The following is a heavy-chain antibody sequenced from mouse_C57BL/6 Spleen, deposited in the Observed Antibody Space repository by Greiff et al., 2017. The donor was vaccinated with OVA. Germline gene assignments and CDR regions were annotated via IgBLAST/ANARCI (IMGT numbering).Heavy chain of an antibody. CDR1: GFTFSSYG. D-gene: IGHD1-1*01. CDR3: ARQTVVATDYFDY. J-gene: IGHJ2*01. V-gene: IGHV5-6*02. CDR2: ISSGGSYT. Sequence: DVMLVESGGDLVKPGGSLKLSCAASGFTFSSYGMSWVRQTPDQRLEWVATISSGGSYTYYPDSVKGRFTISRDNAKNTQYLQMSSLKSEDTAMYCCARQTVVATDYFDYWGQGTTLTVSS.